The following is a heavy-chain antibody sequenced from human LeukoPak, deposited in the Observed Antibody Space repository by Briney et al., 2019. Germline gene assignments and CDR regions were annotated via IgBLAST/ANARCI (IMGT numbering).Heavy chain of an antibody. CDR3: ATTLSSSWYEGSPYAFDY. CDR2: INHSGST. Sequence: PSETLSLTCAVYGGSFSGYYWSWIRQPPGKGLEWIGEINHSGSTNYNPSLRSRVTISVDTSKNQFSLKLSSVTAADTAVYYCATTLSSSWYEGSPYAFDYWGQGTLVTVSS. CDR1: GGSFSGYY. V-gene: IGHV4-34*01. D-gene: IGHD6-13*01. J-gene: IGHJ4*02.